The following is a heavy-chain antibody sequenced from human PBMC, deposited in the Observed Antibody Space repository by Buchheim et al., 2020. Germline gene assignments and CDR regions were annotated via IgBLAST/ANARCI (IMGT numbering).Heavy chain of an antibody. CDR1: GGSFSGYY. D-gene: IGHD3-22*01. CDR2: INHSGST. V-gene: IGHV4-34*01. J-gene: IGHJ6*02. Sequence: QVQLQQWGAGLLKPSETLSLTCAVYGGSFSGYYWSWIRQPPGKGLEWIGEINHSGSTNYNPSLKSRVTISVDTSKNQFSLKLSSVTAADTAVYYCARLRYYYDSSGYPYYYYYYGMDVWGQGTT. CDR3: ARLRYYYDSSGYPYYYYYYGMDV.